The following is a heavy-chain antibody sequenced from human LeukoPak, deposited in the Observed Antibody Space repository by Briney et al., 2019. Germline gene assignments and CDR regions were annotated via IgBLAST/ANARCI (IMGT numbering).Heavy chain of an antibody. CDR3: VRECSDSSCYETFDH. Sequence: GRSLRLSCAASGFTFSSYAMHWVRQAPGKGLEWVANIKQDASEKYYVDSVKGRFTISRDNADNSLYLQMISLRVEDTAVYYCVRECSDSSCYETFDHWGQGTLVTVSS. CDR2: IKQDASEK. CDR1: GFTFSSYA. D-gene: IGHD2-15*01. J-gene: IGHJ4*02. V-gene: IGHV3-7*01.